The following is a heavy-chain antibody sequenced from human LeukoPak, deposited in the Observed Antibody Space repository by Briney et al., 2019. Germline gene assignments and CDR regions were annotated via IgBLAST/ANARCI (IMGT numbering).Heavy chain of an antibody. D-gene: IGHD5-24*01. Sequence: ASVKVSCKASGYTFTGYYMHWVRQAPGQGLEWMGWINPNSGGTNYAQKFQGRVTITTDESTSTAYMELSSLRSEDTAVYYCADTGRLRDGSRQFEYFQHWGQGTLVTASS. V-gene: IGHV1-2*02. CDR2: INPNSGGT. CDR3: ADTGRLRDGSRQFEYFQH. CDR1: GYTFTGYY. J-gene: IGHJ1*01.